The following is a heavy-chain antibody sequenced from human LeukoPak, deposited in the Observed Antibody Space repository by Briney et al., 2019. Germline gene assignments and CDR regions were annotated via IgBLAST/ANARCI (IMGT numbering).Heavy chain of an antibody. V-gene: IGHV4-59*01. D-gene: IGHD1-26*01. CDR1: GGSISSYY. CDR3: ANSRSYYDFDY. CDR2: IYYSGST. J-gene: IGHJ4*02. Sequence: PSETLSLTCTVSGGSISSYYLSWIRQPPGKGLEWIGYIYYSGSTNYNPYLKSRVSISVDTSKNQFSLKLSSVTAADTAVYYCANSRSYYDFDYWGQGTLVTVSS.